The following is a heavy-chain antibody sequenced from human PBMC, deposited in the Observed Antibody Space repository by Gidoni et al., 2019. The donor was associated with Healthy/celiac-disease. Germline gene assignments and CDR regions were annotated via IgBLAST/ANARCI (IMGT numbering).Heavy chain of an antibody. CDR1: GFTVSSNY. Sequence: EVQLVYSGGGLVQPGGSLRLSCSASGFTVSSNYMSWFRQAPGKGLEWGAVIYSGGSTYYADSVKGRFTIARHNSKNTLYLQMNSLRAEDTAVYYCARLRYGSGSYYFDLWGRGTLVTVSS. V-gene: IGHV3-53*04. D-gene: IGHD3-10*01. J-gene: IGHJ2*01. CDR3: ARLRYGSGSYYFDL. CDR2: IYSGGST.